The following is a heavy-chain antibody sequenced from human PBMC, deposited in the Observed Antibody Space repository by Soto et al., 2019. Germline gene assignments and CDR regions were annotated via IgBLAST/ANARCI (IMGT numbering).Heavy chain of an antibody. J-gene: IGHJ4*02. Sequence: EVHLLESGGGLVQPGGSLRLSCAASGFTFSSYAMSWVRQTPGEGLEWVSFIRGSGGTTFYADSVKGRFTISRDNSENTPYLQMNSLIPEDTAVYYCVKDLGDYIWGSYRPGSFDYWGQGTLVTVAS. CDR2: IRGSGGTT. CDR3: VKDLGDYIWGSYRPGSFDY. D-gene: IGHD3-16*02. CDR1: GFTFSSYA. V-gene: IGHV3-23*01.